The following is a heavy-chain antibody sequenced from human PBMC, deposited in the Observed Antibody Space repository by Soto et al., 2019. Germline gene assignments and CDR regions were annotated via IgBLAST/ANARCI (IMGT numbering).Heavy chain of an antibody. CDR2: IYSGGDT. V-gene: IGHV3-53*04. CDR1: GFAVRHNY. Sequence: EVQLVESGGGLVQPGGSLRLSCTASGFAVRHNYMTWVRQAPGKGLEWVSLIYSGGDTAYADSVKGRFTISRHTSQNTLYLQMNSLRAEDTAVYYCARKTDSIPSGGDVWGKGTLVTVSS. CDR3: ARKTDSIPSGGDV. J-gene: IGHJ6*04. D-gene: IGHD3-10*01.